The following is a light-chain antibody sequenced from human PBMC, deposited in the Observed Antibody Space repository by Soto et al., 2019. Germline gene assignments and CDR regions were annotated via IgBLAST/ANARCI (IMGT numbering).Light chain of an antibody. V-gene: IGLV2-18*02. Sequence: QSVLTHPPSVSWSPGQSVAVSCTGTSSDVGSYNRVSWYQQPPGTAPKLIIYEVSNRPSGVPDRFSGSKSGNTASLTISGLQAEDEADYYCSSFTSSTTYVFGTVTKVTVL. J-gene: IGLJ1*01. CDR2: EVS. CDR1: SSDVGSYNR. CDR3: SSFTSSTTYV.